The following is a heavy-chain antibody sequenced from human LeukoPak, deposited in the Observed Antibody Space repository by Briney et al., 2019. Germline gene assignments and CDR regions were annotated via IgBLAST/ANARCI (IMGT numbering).Heavy chain of an antibody. CDR3: ARAPQYCSGGSSYATSHFDY. V-gene: IGHV4-31*03. J-gene: IGHJ4*02. Sequence: PSETLSLTCTVSGGSITSGGYYWSWIRQHPGKGLEWIVYIYYSGSTYYNPSLKSRVTIAVDTSKNQFSLKLSSVTAADTAVYDCARAPQYCSGGSSYATSHFDYWGQGTLVTVSS. CDR2: IYYSGST. CDR1: GGSITSGGYY. D-gene: IGHD2-15*01.